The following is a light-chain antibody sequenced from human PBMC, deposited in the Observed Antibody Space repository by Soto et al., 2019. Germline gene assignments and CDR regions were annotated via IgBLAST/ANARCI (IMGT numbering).Light chain of an antibody. V-gene: IGKV3-20*01. Sequence: EIVLTQSPVTLSLSPGERATLSCRASQSVSSSYLAWYQQKPGQAPRLLIYGASSRATGIPDRFSGSGSGTDFTLTISRLEPEDFAVYYCQHYGSSLWTFGQGTKVEIK. CDR1: QSVSSSY. CDR3: QHYGSSLWT. CDR2: GAS. J-gene: IGKJ1*01.